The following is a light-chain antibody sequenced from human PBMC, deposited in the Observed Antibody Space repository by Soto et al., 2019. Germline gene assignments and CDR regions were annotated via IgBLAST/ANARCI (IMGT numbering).Light chain of an antibody. CDR1: QGISNW. V-gene: IGKV1-12*01. CDR3: QQANSFPLT. Sequence: DIQMTQSPSAVSASVGDRVSITCRASQGISNWLAWYQQKPGRAPKLLIYTGSSLQSGVPSRFSGTGSGTDFTLTISSLQPEDVATYYCQQANSFPLTFGGGTKVEIK. CDR2: TGS. J-gene: IGKJ4*01.